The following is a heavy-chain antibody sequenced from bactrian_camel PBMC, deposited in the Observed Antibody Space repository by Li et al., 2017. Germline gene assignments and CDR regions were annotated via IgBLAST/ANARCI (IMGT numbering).Heavy chain of an antibody. CDR3: AQTPRGRWSSAPCPIATMVLTLTLVT. J-gene: IGHJ6*01. D-gene: IGHD4*01. V-gene: IGHV3S10*01. Sequence: DVQLVESGGGSVQAGGSLRLSCAASGYTWSSYCMGWFRQAPGKEREGVARIDSDGSTIYIDSVKGRFTVSRDNAKNTVYLQMNSLKPEDTAVYYCAQTPRGRWSSAPCPIATMVLTLTLVTGARGPRSPSP. CDR2: IDSDGST. CDR1: GYTWSSYC.